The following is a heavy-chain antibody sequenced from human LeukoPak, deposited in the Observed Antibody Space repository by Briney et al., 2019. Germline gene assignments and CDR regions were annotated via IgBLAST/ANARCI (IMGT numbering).Heavy chain of an antibody. Sequence: GGSLRLSCAASGFTFDDYGMSWVRQAPGKGLEWVSGINWNGGSTGYADSVKGRFTISRDNAKNSLYLQMNSLRAEDTAVYYCAKFTYDSSGYYSPDDAFDIWGQGTMVTVSS. J-gene: IGHJ3*02. CDR3: AKFTYDSSGYYSPDDAFDI. CDR1: GFTFDDYG. D-gene: IGHD3-22*01. V-gene: IGHV3-20*04. CDR2: INWNGGST.